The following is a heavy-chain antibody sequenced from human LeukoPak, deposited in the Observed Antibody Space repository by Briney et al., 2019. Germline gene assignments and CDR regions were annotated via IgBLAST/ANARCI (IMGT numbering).Heavy chain of an antibody. Sequence: GSGPTLVNPTETLTLTCTFSGFSLSTSGVGVGWVRQPPGKALEWLTHIYWDDDTRYSPSLKSRLTITKDTSENQVVLTMTNVDPVDTATYFCAHKIPVETTNVFDIWGQGIMVTVSS. CDR2: IYWDDDT. J-gene: IGHJ3*02. CDR1: GFSLSTSGVG. CDR3: AHKIPVETTNVFDI. D-gene: IGHD1-26*01. V-gene: IGHV2-5*02.